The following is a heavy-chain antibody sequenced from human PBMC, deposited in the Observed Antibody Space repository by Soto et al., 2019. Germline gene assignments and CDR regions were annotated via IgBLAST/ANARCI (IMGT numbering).Heavy chain of an antibody. CDR2: ISYGGST. Sequence: QVQLQESGPGLVKPSQTLSLTCTVSGGSINSGGYCWSWIRQHPGKGLDWIGCISYGGSTSYNPSMKSRVTISVDTSKNQFSLKLISVTAADTAVYYSSRGILVWGQGALITVSS. V-gene: IGHV4-31*03. J-gene: IGHJ4*02. D-gene: IGHD3-16*01. CDR1: GGSINSGGYC. CDR3: SRGILV.